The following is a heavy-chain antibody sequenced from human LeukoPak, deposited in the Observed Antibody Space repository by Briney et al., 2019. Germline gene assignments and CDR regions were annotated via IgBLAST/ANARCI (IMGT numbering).Heavy chain of an antibody. V-gene: IGHV3-30-3*01. CDR2: ISYDGSNK. CDR3: ARDEVYCSSTSCRRYYYYGMDV. D-gene: IGHD2-2*01. Sequence: GGSLRLSCVASGFTFSSYAMHWVRQAPGKGLEWVAVISYDGSNKYYADSVKGRFTISRDNSKNTLYLQMNSLRAKDTAVYYCARDEVYCSSTSCRRYYYYGMDVWGQGTTFTVSS. CDR1: GFTFSSYA. J-gene: IGHJ6*02.